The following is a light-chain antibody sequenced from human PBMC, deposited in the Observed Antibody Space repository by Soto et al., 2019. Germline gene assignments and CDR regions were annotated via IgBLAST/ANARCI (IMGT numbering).Light chain of an antibody. Sequence: DVVMTQSPLSLPVTLGQPASISCRSSQSLVHSAGNTYLNWFHQRPGQSTRRLIYKVSNRDSGVPDRFSGSGSDTDFTLKISGVEAEDVFVYYCMQGTHWHPYTFGQGTKLEIK. V-gene: IGKV2-30*02. CDR1: QSLVHSAGNTY. CDR2: KVS. CDR3: MQGTHWHPYT. J-gene: IGKJ2*01.